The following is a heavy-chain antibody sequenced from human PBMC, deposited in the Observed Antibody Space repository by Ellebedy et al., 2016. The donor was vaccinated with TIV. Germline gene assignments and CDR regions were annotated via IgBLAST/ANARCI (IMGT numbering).Heavy chain of an antibody. CDR1: GFSFSNYW. D-gene: IGHD1-7*01. CDR3: VRDFHWSYVD. Sequence: GESLKISCAASGFSFSNYWMTWVRQAPGKGLEWVANINQDGSEEQYVDSVKGRFTISRDNAKNSLYLQMNSLRAEDTAVYYCVRDFHWSYVDWGQGTLVTVSS. V-gene: IGHV3-7*03. J-gene: IGHJ4*02. CDR2: INQDGSEE.